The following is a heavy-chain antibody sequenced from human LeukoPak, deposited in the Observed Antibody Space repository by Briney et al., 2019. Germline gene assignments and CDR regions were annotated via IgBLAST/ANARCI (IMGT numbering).Heavy chain of an antibody. D-gene: IGHD5-24*01. Sequence: EGSLRLSCATSGFTFSTFWMHWVRQAPGKGLVWVSRINHDGSSTNYADSVKGRFTISRDNAKNTLYLQMNSLRAEDTAVYYCAIMRWLQSSVDYWGQGTLVTVSS. J-gene: IGHJ4*02. CDR1: GFTFSTFW. V-gene: IGHV3-74*01. CDR2: INHDGSST. CDR3: AIMRWLQSSVDY.